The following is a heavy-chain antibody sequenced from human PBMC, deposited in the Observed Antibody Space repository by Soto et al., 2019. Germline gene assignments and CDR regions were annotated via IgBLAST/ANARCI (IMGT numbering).Heavy chain of an antibody. CDR2: ISSNGGST. Sequence: SLRLSCAASGFTFSSYAMHWVRQAPGKGLEYVSAISSNGGSTYYADSVKGRFTISRDNSKNTLYLQMGSLRAEDMAVYYCARGGYYDILTGPDYWGQGTLVTVSS. V-gene: IGHV3-64*02. J-gene: IGHJ4*02. D-gene: IGHD3-9*01. CDR3: ARGGYYDILTGPDY. CDR1: GFTFSSYA.